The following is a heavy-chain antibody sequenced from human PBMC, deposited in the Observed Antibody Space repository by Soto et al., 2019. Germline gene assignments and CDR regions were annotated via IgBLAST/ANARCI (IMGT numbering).Heavy chain of an antibody. CDR3: ARQGFGALHGRVDV. CDR2: VHHSWGS. J-gene: IGHJ6*02. D-gene: IGHD3-10*01. V-gene: IGHV4-59*08. CDR1: GGSISSYY. Sequence: QVQLQESGPGLVKPSETLSLSCTVSGGSISSYYWSWIRQPPGKGMEWIGYVHHSWGSTYNPSLQSRVAISLDTSKSQFPLKLTSVTATDTAVYYCARQGFGALHGRVDVWGQGTTVTVSS.